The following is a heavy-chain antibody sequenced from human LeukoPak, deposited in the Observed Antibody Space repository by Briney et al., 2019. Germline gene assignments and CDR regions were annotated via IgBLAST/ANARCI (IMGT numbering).Heavy chain of an antibody. CDR1: GYTFTSYG. Sequence: GASVRVSCKASGYTFTSYGISWVRQAPGQGLEWMGWISAYNGNTNYAQKLQGRVTMTTDTSTSTAYMELRSLRSDDTAVYYCARDSRDCSGGSCYYYYYMDVWGKGTTVTISS. D-gene: IGHD2-15*01. CDR3: ARDSRDCSGGSCYYYYYMDV. CDR2: ISAYNGNT. V-gene: IGHV1-18*01. J-gene: IGHJ6*03.